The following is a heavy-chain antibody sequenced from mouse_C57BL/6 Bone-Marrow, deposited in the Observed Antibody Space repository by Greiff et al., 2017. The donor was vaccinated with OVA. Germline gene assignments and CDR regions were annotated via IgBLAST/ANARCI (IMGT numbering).Heavy chain of an antibody. D-gene: IGHD2-5*01. CDR2: IDTETGGT. CDR3: TRCYSNYYAMGY. CDR1: GYTFTDYE. V-gene: IGHV1-15*01. Sequence: VQLQQSGAELVRPGASVKLSCTASGYTFTDYEMHWVKQTPVQGLEWIGAIDTETGGTAYNQKFKGKAILTADKSSSTAYMELRSLTSEDSAVYYCTRCYSNYYAMGYWYRGTAVTVSS. J-gene: IGHJ4*01.